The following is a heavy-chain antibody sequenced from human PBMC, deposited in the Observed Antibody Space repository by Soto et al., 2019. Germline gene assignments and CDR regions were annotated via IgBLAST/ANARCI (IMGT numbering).Heavy chain of an antibody. D-gene: IGHD3-22*01. CDR2: ISSNGGST. Sequence: GGSLRLSCAASGFTFSSYAMHWVRQAPGKGLEYVSAISSNGGSTYYANSVKGRFTISRDNSKNTLYLQMGSLRAEDMAVYYCARGPAPYYYDSSGYYELEYWGQGTLVTVSS. J-gene: IGHJ4*02. CDR3: ARGPAPYYYDSSGYYELEY. CDR1: GFTFSSYA. V-gene: IGHV3-64*01.